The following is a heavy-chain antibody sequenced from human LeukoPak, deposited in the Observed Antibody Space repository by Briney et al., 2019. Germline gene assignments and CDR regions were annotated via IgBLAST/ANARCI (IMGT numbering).Heavy chain of an antibody. CDR3: ARHHAFDI. J-gene: IGHJ3*02. V-gene: IGHV4-59*08. CDR1: GGSISSYY. Sequence: SETLSLTCTVSGGSISSYYWSWIRQPPGKGLEWIGYIYYSGSTYYNPSLKSLVTISVDTSKNQFSLKLSSVTAADTAVYYCARHHAFDIWGQGTMVTVSS. CDR2: IYYSGST.